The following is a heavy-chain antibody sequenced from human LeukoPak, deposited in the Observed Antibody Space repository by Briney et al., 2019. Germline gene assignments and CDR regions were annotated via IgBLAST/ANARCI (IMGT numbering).Heavy chain of an antibody. Sequence: GGSLRLSXAASGFTFSSYGVHWVRQAPGKGLEWVAFIRYDGSNKYYADSVKGRFTISRDNSKNTLYLQMNSLRAEDTAVYYCAKDHYYDSSGGFDYWGQGTLVTVSS. J-gene: IGHJ4*02. CDR1: GFTFSSYG. CDR2: IRYDGSNK. CDR3: AKDHYYDSSGGFDY. V-gene: IGHV3-30*02. D-gene: IGHD3-22*01.